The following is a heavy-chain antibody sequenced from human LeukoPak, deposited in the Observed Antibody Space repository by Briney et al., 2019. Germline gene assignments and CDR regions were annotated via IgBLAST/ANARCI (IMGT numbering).Heavy chain of an antibody. CDR3: ARGWNDDY. J-gene: IGHJ4*02. CDR2: ISSSSSTK. D-gene: IGHD1-1*01. Sequence: SGGSLRLSCVASGFTFSTYEMNWVRQAPGKGLEWVSHISSSSSTKYYADSVKGRFTISRDNAKNSLYLQMNSLRAEDTAVYYCARGWNDDYWGQGTLVTVSS. V-gene: IGHV3-48*01. CDR1: GFTFSTYE.